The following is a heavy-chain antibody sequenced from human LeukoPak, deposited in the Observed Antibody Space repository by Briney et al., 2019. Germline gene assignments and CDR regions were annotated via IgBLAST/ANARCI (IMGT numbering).Heavy chain of an antibody. CDR1: GITFSRYV. D-gene: IGHD4-17*01. CDR2: ISGSGDDT. Sequence: GGSLRLSCAASGITFSRYVMSWVRQAPGKGLEWVSIISGSGDDTNYADSVKGRFTISRDNSKNTLYLQMNSLRAEDTAVYYCARGDYGDYVFDYWGQGTLVTVSS. V-gene: IGHV3-23*01. CDR3: ARGDYGDYVFDY. J-gene: IGHJ4*02.